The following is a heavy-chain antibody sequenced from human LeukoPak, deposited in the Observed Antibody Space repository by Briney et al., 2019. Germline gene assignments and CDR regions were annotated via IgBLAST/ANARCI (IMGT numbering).Heavy chain of an antibody. D-gene: IGHD5-12*01. CDR1: GFTFSSSD. CDR3: ARGSGYDYGTVDDAFDI. V-gene: IGHV3-21*01. J-gene: IGHJ3*02. CDR2: ISSSSGYI. Sequence: PGGSLRLSCAASGFTFSSSDMSWVRQAPGKGLEWVSSISSSSGYIYYADSVKGRFTISRDNAKNSLYLQMNSLRAEDTAVYYCARGSGYDYGTVDDAFDIWGQGTMVTVSS.